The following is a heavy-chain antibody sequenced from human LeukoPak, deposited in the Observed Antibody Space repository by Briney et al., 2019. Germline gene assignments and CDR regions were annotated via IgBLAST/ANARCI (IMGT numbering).Heavy chain of an antibody. V-gene: IGHV3-72*01. D-gene: IGHD3-9*01. CDR1: GFTFSDHY. J-gene: IGHJ4*02. CDR2: TRNKANSYTT. CDR3: ARVRYFDWSTLDY. Sequence: GGSLGLSCAASGFTFSDHYMDWVRQAPGKGLEWVGRTRNKANSYTTEYAASVKGRFTISRDDSKNSPYLQMNSLKTEDTAVYYCARVRYFDWSTLDYWGQGTLVTVSS.